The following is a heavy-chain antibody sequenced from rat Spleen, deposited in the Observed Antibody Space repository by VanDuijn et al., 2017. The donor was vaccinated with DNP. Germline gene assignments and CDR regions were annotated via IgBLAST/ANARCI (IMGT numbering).Heavy chain of an antibody. Sequence: EVQLVESGGGLVQPGRSLKLSCAASGFTFSNYDMAWVRQAPTKGLEWVASISTSGDTTYYPDSVKGRFTISRDNAKSTLYLQMESLRSEDTATYYCTTRDAMDAWGQGTSVTVSS. CDR3: TTRDAMDA. J-gene: IGHJ4*01. CDR1: GFTFSNYD. V-gene: IGHV5-27*01. CDR2: ISTSGDTT.